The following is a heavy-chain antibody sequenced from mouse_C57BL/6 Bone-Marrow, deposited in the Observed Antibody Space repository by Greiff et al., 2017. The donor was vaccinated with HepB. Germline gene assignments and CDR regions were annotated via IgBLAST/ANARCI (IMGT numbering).Heavy chain of an antibody. J-gene: IGHJ3*01. CDR3: ARQDDGYYWFAY. CDR1: GFTFSDYY. CDR2: ISNGGGST. D-gene: IGHD2-3*01. V-gene: IGHV5-12*01. Sequence: EVQLVESGGGLVQPGGSLKLSCAASGFTFSDYYMYWVRQTPEKRLEWVAYISNGGGSTYYPDTVKGRFTISGDNAKNTLYLQMSRLKSEDTAMYYCARQDDGYYWFAYWGQGTLVTVSA.